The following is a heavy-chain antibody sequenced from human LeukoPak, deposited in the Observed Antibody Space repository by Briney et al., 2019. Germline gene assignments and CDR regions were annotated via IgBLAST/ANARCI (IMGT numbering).Heavy chain of an antibody. CDR1: GFTFSSYS. CDR2: IRFDGSNK. J-gene: IGHJ4*02. CDR3: AREGRYCSSTSCYKSWGVFFDY. D-gene: IGHD2-2*02. V-gene: IGHV3-30*02. Sequence: GGSLRLSCAASGFTFSSYSMNWVRQAPGKGLEWVAFIRFDGSNKYYADSVKGRFTISRDNSKNTLYLQMNSLRAEDTAVYYCAREGRYCSSTSCYKSWGVFFDYWGQGTLVTVSS.